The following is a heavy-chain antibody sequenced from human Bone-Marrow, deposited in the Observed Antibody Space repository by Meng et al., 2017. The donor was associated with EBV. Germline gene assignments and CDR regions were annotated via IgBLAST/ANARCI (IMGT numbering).Heavy chain of an antibody. CDR1: GGSVSSGDYY. J-gene: IGHJ4*02. V-gene: IGHV4-61*08. CDR3: ARGGVGGFESFDY. Sequence: VHALVSGPGLVHSSAPLSLSCGVSGGSVSSGDYYWNWLRPPPGKGLEWVGSIFYSGSTNYNPSLKSRVSIALNASENQFSLIVTSVTAADTAMYYCARGGVGGFESFDYWGQGILVTSPQ. D-gene: IGHD1-26*01. CDR2: IFYSGST.